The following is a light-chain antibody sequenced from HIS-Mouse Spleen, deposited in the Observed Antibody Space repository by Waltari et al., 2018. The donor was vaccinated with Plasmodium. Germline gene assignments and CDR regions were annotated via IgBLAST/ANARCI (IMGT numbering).Light chain of an antibody. CDR2: WAS. J-gene: IGKJ2*01. V-gene: IGKV4-1*01. Sequence: ILMTQSPDSLAVSLGEMPTLNCTSSQSVLYSSNNKNYVTWYQQTPGQTPKLLIYWASTRESGFPDRFSGSGSGTDFTLTSSSLQAEDVAVYYCQQYYSTPPYTFGQGTKLEIK. CDR3: QQYYSTPPYT. CDR1: QSVLYSSNNKNY.